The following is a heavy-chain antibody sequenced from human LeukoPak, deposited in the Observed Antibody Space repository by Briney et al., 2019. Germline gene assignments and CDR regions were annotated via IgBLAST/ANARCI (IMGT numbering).Heavy chain of an antibody. CDR3: GREFCDTHRCFFPDF. Sequence: GASVKVSCKTSGYTFTGFGISWVRQAPGQGLEWLGWISGSKGNTHYIQRLQGRITMTTDTSTSTAYMELRSLRSGDTALYYCGREFCDTHRCFFPDFWGQGTLVTVSS. D-gene: IGHD4/OR15-4a*01. J-gene: IGHJ4*02. CDR2: ISGSKGNT. CDR1: GYTFTGFG. V-gene: IGHV1-18*01.